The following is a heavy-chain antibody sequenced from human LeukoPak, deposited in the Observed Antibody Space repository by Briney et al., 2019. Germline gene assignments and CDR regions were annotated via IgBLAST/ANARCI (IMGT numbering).Heavy chain of an antibody. CDR1: GFTFRSYS. V-gene: IGHV3-21*01. J-gene: IGHJ4*02. CDR2: ISSSNSLI. D-gene: IGHD3-10*01. CDR3: ARVPGDY. Sequence: PGGSLRLSCAASGFTFRSYSMKWVRQAPGEGVGWVSSISSSNSLIYYADSVKGRFTISRDNSKNSLYLQMNSRRAEDTAVYYCARVPGDYWGQGTLVTVSS.